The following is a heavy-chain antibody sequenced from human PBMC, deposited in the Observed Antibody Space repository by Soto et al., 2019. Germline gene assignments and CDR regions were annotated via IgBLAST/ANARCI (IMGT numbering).Heavy chain of an antibody. V-gene: IGHV3-30*03. CDR3: AREGVFGLVKIIPPDY. CDR1: GFGFSSYG. Sequence: VQLLESGGGVAQPGRSLRLSCRASGFGFSSYGMLWVRQAPGKGPEWMAFISFDGSTQYYADSVRGRFTISRDNSENTLYLQLDTLRVEDTAMYYCAREGVFGLVKIIPPDYWGQGAQVTVSA. CDR2: ISFDGSTQ. D-gene: IGHD3-3*01. J-gene: IGHJ4*02.